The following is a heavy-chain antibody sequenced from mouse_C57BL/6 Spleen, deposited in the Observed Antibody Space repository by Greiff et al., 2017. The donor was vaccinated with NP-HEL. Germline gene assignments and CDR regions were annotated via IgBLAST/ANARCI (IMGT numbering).Heavy chain of an antibody. V-gene: IGHV5-4*01. CDR2: ISDGGSYT. D-gene: IGHD3-2*02. Sequence: EVHLVESGGGLVKPGGSLKLSCAASGFTFSSYAMSWVRQTPEKRLEWVATISDGGSYTYYPDNVKGRFTISRDNAKNNLYLQMSHLKSEDTAMYYCARDLDSSGYYFDYWGQGTTLTVSS. CDR3: ARDLDSSGYYFDY. CDR1: GFTFSSYA. J-gene: IGHJ2*01.